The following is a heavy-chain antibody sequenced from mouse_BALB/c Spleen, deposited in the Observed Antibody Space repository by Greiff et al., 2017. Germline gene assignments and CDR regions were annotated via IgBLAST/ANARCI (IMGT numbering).Heavy chain of an antibody. D-gene: IGHD2-3*01. Sequence: DVKLVESGGGLVKPGGSLKLSCAASGFAFSSYDMSWVRQTPEKRLEWVAYISSGGGSTYYPDTVKGRFTISRDNAKNTLYLQMSSLKSEDTAMYYCARHDGYYAFAYWGQGTLVTVSA. CDR1: GFAFSSYD. J-gene: IGHJ3*01. V-gene: IGHV5-12-1*01. CDR2: ISSGGGST. CDR3: ARHDGYYAFAY.